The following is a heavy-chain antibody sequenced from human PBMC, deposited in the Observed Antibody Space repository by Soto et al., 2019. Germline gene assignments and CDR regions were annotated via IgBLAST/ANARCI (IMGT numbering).Heavy chain of an antibody. Sequence: PSETLSLSCAVYGGSFSGYYWSWIRQPPGKGLEWIGEVNHSGGTNYNPSLKSRVTISVDTSKNQFSLKLTSVTAAYTAVYYCARGNWNVRFDFWGQETLVTVSS. D-gene: IGHD1-1*01. CDR2: VNHSGGT. CDR3: ARGNWNVRFDF. CDR1: GGSFSGYY. V-gene: IGHV4-34*01. J-gene: IGHJ4*02.